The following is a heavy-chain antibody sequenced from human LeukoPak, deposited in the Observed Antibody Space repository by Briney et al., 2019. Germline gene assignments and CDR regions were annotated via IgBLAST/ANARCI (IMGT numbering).Heavy chain of an antibody. CDR2: IKQDGSEK. V-gene: IGHV3-7*03. CDR1: GFTFSNYW. Sequence: GGSLRLSCAASGFTFSNYWMSWVRQAPGKGLEWVANIKQDGSEKSYVGSVTGRFTISRDNSKNTLYLQMNSLRLEDTAGYYCAKGAGYSSNWNFDYWGQGTLVTVSS. J-gene: IGHJ4*02. CDR3: AKGAGYSSNWNFDY. D-gene: IGHD6-13*01.